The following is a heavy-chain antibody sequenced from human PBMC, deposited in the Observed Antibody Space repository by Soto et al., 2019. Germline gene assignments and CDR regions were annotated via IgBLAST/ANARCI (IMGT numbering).Heavy chain of an antibody. Sequence: PSETLSLTCTVSGGSISSYYWSWIRQPPGKGLEWIGYIYYSGSTNYNPSLKSRVTISVDTSKNQFSLKLSSVTAADTAVYYCARVAYYYDSSGYWFGPWGQGTLVTVSS. D-gene: IGHD3-22*01. V-gene: IGHV4-59*01. J-gene: IGHJ5*02. CDR2: IYYSGST. CDR1: GGSISSYY. CDR3: ARVAYYYDSSGYWFGP.